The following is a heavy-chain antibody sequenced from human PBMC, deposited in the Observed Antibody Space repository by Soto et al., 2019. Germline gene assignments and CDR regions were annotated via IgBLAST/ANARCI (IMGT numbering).Heavy chain of an antibody. D-gene: IGHD5-18*01. J-gene: IGHJ4*02. V-gene: IGHV4-39*02. Sequence: PSETLSLTCTVSGGSITSSNYYWGWIRQPPGKGLEWIGNVYYNGFTYYNPSLKSRVTISVDTSKNHFSLKLTSVTAADTAVYYCARGYGRNFDYWGQGTLVTVS. CDR1: GGSITSSNYY. CDR2: VYYNGFT. CDR3: ARGYGRNFDY.